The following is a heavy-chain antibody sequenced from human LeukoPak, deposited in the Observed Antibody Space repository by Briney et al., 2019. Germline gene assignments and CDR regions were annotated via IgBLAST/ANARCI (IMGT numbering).Heavy chain of an antibody. Sequence: SETLSLTCAVSGGSISSSSYYWDWIRQPPGKGLEWIASIYYSGSTYYNPSLKSRVTISVDTSKNQFSLKLSSVTAADTAVYYCASDSSGYYFDYWGQGTLVTVSS. CDR2: IYYSGST. CDR1: GGSISSSSYY. CDR3: ASDSSGYYFDY. J-gene: IGHJ4*02. D-gene: IGHD3-22*01. V-gene: IGHV4-39*01.